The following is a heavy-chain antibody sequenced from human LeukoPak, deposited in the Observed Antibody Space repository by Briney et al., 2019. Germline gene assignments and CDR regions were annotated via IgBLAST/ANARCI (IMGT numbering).Heavy chain of an antibody. V-gene: IGHV1-18*01. CDR1: GYTFTSYG. Sequence: ASVKVSCKASGYTFTSYGISWVRQAPGQGLEWMGWISAYNGNTNYAQKLQDRVTMTTDTSTSTAYMELRSLRSDDTAVYYCARRGTGTSHYQYGMGVWGQGTAVTVSS. J-gene: IGHJ6*02. CDR3: ARRGTGTSHYQYGMGV. CDR2: ISAYNGNT. D-gene: IGHD1-7*01.